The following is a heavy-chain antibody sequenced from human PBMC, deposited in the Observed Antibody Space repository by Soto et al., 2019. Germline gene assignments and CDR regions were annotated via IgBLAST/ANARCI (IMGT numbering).Heavy chain of an antibody. J-gene: IGHJ5*02. CDR3: ARDPDYYDSSGSLTRFDP. Sequence: WASVKVSCKASGYTFTSYYMHWVRQAPGQGLEWMGIINPSGGSTSYAQKFQGRVTMTRDTSTSTVYMELSSLRSEDTAVYYCARDPDYYDSSGSLTRFDPWGQGTLVTVSS. CDR2: INPSGGST. D-gene: IGHD3-22*01. CDR1: GYTFTSYY. V-gene: IGHV1-46*01.